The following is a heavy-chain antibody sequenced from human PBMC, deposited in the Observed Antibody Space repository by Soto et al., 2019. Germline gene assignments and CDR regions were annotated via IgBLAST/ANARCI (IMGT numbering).Heavy chain of an antibody. Sequence: GESLKISCKASGYTFTSYDINWVRQATGQGLEWMGWMNPNSGNTGYAQKFQGRVTMTRNTSISTAYMELSSLRSEDTAVYYCARGQPPETSGYSSGWYAFDIWGQGTMVTVSS. CDR3: ARGQPPETSGYSSGWYAFDI. V-gene: IGHV1-8*01. CDR1: GYTFTSYD. J-gene: IGHJ3*02. CDR2: MNPNSGNT. D-gene: IGHD6-19*01.